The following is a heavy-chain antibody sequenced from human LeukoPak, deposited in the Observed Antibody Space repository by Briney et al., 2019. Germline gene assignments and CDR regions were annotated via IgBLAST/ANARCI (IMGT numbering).Heavy chain of an antibody. CDR2: IYSGGST. D-gene: IGHD2/OR15-2a*01. V-gene: IGHV3-66*01. CDR1: GFTVSSNY. Sequence: PGGSLRLSCAASGFTVSSNYMSWVRQAPGKGLEWVSVIYSGGSTYYADSVEGRFTISRDNSKNTLYLQMNSLRAEDTAVYYCARGYLRGAFNIWGQGTMVTVSS. CDR3: ARGYLRGAFNI. J-gene: IGHJ3*02.